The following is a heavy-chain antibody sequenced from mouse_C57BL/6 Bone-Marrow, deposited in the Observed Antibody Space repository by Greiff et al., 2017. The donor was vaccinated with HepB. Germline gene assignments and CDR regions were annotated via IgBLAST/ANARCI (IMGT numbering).Heavy chain of an antibody. CDR2: IDPSDSYT. CDR3: TTEDIYYVYWYFDV. Sequence: QVQLQQPGAELVMPGASVKLSCKASGYTFTSYWMHWVKQRPGQGLEWIGEIDPSDSYTNYNQKFKGKSTLTVDKSSNTAYLQLSSLTSEDTAVYYCTTEDIYYVYWYFDVWGTGTTVTVSS. V-gene: IGHV1-69*01. D-gene: IGHD2-1*01. CDR1: GYTFTSYW. J-gene: IGHJ1*03.